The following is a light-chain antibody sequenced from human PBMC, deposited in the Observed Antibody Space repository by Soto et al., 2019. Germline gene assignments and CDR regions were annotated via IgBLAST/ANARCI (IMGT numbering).Light chain of an antibody. Sequence: EAVSTQSAFTLSLATPERATIFCRASQSFRGLLAWYQQKPGQAPRLLIYDAYNRATGIPPRFSGSGSGTDFTLTISSLEPEDSAAYYCQQRHMSPITFGQGTRLE. CDR2: DAY. CDR1: QSFRGL. J-gene: IGKJ5*01. V-gene: IGKV3-11*01. CDR3: QQRHMSPIT.